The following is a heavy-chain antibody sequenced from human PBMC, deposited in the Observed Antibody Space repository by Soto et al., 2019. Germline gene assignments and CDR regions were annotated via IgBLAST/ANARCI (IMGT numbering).Heavy chain of an antibody. V-gene: IGHV3-11*06. J-gene: IGHJ4*02. CDR3: ARGAGTLQ. CDR1: GFTLSDYY. CDR2: IGTFSTYI. D-gene: IGHD1-1*01. Sequence: PGGSLRLSCAASGFTLSDYYMTWIRQAPGKGLEWISHIGTFSTYIDYADSVKGRFTISRDNAKNSMYLQMNSLKVDDTAVYYCARGAGTLQWGQGXLVTVYS.